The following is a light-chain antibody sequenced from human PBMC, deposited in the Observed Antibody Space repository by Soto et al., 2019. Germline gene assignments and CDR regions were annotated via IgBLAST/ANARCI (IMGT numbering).Light chain of an antibody. Sequence: EIVMTQSPATLSVYPWERATLSCRASQSVSRTLAWYQQKPGQAPRLLIYDASNRATGIPARFSGSGSGTDFTLTISSLEPEDFAVYYCQQRSNWITFGQGTRLEIK. CDR3: QQRSNWIT. V-gene: IGKV3-11*01. CDR2: DAS. J-gene: IGKJ5*01. CDR1: QSVSRT.